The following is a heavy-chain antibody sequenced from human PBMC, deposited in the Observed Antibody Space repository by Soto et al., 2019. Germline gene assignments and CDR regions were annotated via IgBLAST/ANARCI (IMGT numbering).Heavy chain of an antibody. V-gene: IGHV4-4*02. D-gene: IGHD3-3*01. CDR1: GGSISSSNW. J-gene: IGHJ6*02. CDR2: IYHSGST. CDR3: ARDITIFGVVTTYYYGMDV. Sequence: SDTLSLTCAVSGGSISSSNWWSWVRQPPGKGLEWIGEIYHSGSTNYNPSLKSRVTISVDKSKNQFSLKLSSVTAADTAVYYCARDITIFGVVTTYYYGMDVWGQGTTVTVS.